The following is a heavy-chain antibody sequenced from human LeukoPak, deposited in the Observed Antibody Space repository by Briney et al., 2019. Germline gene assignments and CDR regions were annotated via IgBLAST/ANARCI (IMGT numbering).Heavy chain of an antibody. Sequence: NPSETLSLTCAVYGGSFSGYYWSWIRQPPGKGLEWIGEINHSGSTNYNPSLKSRVTISVDTSKNQFSLKLSSVTAADTAVYYCARGRFTRSGYDFWSGYYSACAFDIWGQGTMVTVSS. CDR3: ARGRFTRSGYDFWSGYYSACAFDI. J-gene: IGHJ3*02. V-gene: IGHV4-34*01. D-gene: IGHD3-3*01. CDR1: GGSFSGYY. CDR2: INHSGST.